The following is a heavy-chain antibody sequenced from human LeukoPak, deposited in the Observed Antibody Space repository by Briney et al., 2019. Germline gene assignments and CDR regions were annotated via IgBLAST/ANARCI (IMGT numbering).Heavy chain of an antibody. J-gene: IGHJ4*02. D-gene: IGHD3-22*01. CDR1: GFTFSSYA. CDR3: AKYPLLGVPYYYDSSGYYFDY. Sequence: GGSLRLSCAASGFTFSSYAMSWVRQAPGKGLEWVSAISGSGGSTYYADSVKGRFTISRDNSKNTLYLQMNSLRAEDTAVYYCAKYPLLGVPYYYDSSGYYFDYWGQGTLVTVSS. V-gene: IGHV3-23*01. CDR2: ISGSGGST.